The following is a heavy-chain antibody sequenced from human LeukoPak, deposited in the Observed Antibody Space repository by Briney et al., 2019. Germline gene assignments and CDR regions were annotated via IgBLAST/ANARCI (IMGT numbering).Heavy chain of an antibody. V-gene: IGHV4-31*03. J-gene: IGHJ6*04. D-gene: IGHD2-15*01. Sequence: TSQTLSLTCTVSGGSISRGGYYWSWIRKHTGTGLEWLGYIYHSGSTYYNPSLKSRVTISVDTSKNQFSLKLSSVTAADTAVYYCARVVVVAATDYGMDVWGKGTTVTVSS. CDR3: ARVVVVAATDYGMDV. CDR2: IYHSGST. CDR1: GGSISRGGYY.